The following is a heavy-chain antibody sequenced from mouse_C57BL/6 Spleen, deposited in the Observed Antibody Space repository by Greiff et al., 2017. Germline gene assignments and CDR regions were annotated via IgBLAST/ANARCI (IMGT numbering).Heavy chain of an antibody. J-gene: IGHJ2*01. D-gene: IGHD3-3*01. CDR3: ARYNGDVNYFDY. V-gene: IGHV7-3*01. Sequence: EVHLVESGGGLVQPGGSLSLSCAASGFTFTDYYMSWVRQPPGKALEWLGFIRNKANGYTTEYSASVKGRFTISRDNYQSILYLQMNALRAEDSATYYCARYNGDVNYFDYWGQGTTLTVSS. CDR2: IRNKANGYTT. CDR1: GFTFTDYY.